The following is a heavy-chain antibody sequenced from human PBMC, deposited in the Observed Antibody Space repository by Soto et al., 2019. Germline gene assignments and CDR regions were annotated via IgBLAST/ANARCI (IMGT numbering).Heavy chain of an antibody. Sequence: GGSLRLSCAVPGGVFHGYGMHWVRQAPGKGLEWVAIIRFDGSNEEYADSVKGRFTISRDNSKNTLYLQMNTLGAEDTAVYYCARDGIGGTVFRGYLDYWGRGTVVTVSS. CDR1: GGVFHGYG. D-gene: IGHD1-7*01. CDR3: ARDGIGGTVFRGYLDY. CDR2: IRFDGSNE. J-gene: IGHJ4*02. V-gene: IGHV3-33*01.